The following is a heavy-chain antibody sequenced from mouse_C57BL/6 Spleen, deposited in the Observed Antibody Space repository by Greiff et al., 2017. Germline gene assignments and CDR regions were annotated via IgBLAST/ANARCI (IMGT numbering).Heavy chain of an antibody. D-gene: IGHD1-1*01. Sequence: VQLQQSGAELVRPGASVTLSCKASGYTFTDYEMHWVKQTPVHGLEWIGAIDPETGGTAYNQKFKGKAILTADKSSSTAYMELRSPTSEDSAVYYCTRGDYGSSYEAYWGQGTLVTVSA. V-gene: IGHV1-15*01. J-gene: IGHJ3*01. CDR1: GYTFTDYE. CDR3: TRGDYGSSYEAY. CDR2: IDPETGGT.